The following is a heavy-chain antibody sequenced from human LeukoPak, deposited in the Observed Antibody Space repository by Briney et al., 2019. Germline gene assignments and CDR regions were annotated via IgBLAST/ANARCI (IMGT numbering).Heavy chain of an antibody. D-gene: IGHD6-19*01. V-gene: IGHV3-33*01. CDR2: KWYDGSRD. Sequence: GTSLRLSCAASGFTFRNYGMNWVRQAPGKGLEWVALKWYDGSRDYYVDFVKGRFTVSRDNSKNTLYLQMKNLRAEDTAVYYCATVRGSDWYMDYWGQGTLVTVSS. CDR1: GFTFRNYG. J-gene: IGHJ4*02. CDR3: ATVRGSDWYMDY.